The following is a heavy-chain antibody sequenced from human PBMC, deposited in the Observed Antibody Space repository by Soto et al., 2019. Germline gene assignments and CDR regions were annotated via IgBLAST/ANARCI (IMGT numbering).Heavy chain of an antibody. D-gene: IGHD6-19*01. J-gene: IGHJ6*02. CDR1: GGSVSSGSYY. CDR2: IYYSGRT. Sequence: QVQLQESGPGLVKPSETLSLTCTVSGGSVSSGSYYWSWIRQPPGKGLEWIGYIYYSGRTNYNPSLKSRVSISVDTSKNQFSLKLSSLTAADTAVYYCARGIEGWYQGRYYYGMDVWGQGTTVTVSS. V-gene: IGHV4-61*01. CDR3: ARGIEGWYQGRYYYGMDV.